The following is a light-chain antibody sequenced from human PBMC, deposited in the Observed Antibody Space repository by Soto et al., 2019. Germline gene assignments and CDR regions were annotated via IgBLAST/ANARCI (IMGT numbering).Light chain of an antibody. CDR3: QHYNNWPPIT. CDR1: QSVSSN. J-gene: IGKJ1*01. CDR2: AAS. Sequence: EIVMTQSPATLSVSPGERATLSCRASQSVSSNLAWYQQKPGQAPRLLIYAASTRATGLPARFSGSGSGTEFTLTISSLQSEDFAVYYCQHYNNWPPITFGQGTKVDI. V-gene: IGKV3-15*01.